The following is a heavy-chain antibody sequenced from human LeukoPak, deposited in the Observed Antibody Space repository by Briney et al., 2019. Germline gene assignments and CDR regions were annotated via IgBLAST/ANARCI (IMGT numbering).Heavy chain of an antibody. CDR3: ARLAYTESCYFDY. Sequence: GESPEISCQGSGYSFTNSWIGWVRQMPGKGLEWMGIIYHDNSDIRYSPSFQGQVTISADNSISTTNLQWSSLKASDTAMYYCARLAYTESCYFDYWGQGTLVTVCS. CDR1: GYSFTNSW. CDR2: IYHDNSDI. J-gene: IGHJ4*02. V-gene: IGHV5-51*01. D-gene: IGHD1-26*01.